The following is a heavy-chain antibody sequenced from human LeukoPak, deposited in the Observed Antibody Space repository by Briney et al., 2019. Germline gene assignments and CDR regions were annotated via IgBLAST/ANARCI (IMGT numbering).Heavy chain of an antibody. J-gene: IGHJ6*03. V-gene: IGHV1-8*03. CDR2: MNLNSGNT. CDR3: ARWGPGSSGWYGHYYYYYYMDV. D-gene: IGHD6-19*01. CDR1: GYTFTSYD. Sequence: ASVKVSCKASGYTFTSYDINWVRQATGQGLEWMGWMNLNSGNTGYAQKFQGRVTITRNTSISTAYMELSSLRSEDTAVYYCARWGPGSSGWYGHYYYYYYMDVWGKGTTVTVSS.